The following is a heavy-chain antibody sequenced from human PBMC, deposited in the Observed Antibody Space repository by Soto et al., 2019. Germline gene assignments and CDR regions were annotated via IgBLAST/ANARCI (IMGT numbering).Heavy chain of an antibody. CDR2: IIPILGIA. CDR3: ARAYCSGGSCYSSYYYSMDV. V-gene: IGHV1-69*02. D-gene: IGHD2-15*01. CDR1: GGTFSSYT. Sequence: SVKVSCKASGGTFSSYTISWVRQAPGQGLEWMGRIIPILGIANYAQKFQGRVTITADKSTSTAYMELSSLRSEDTAVYYCARAYCSGGSCYSSYYYSMDVWGQGTTVTVSS. J-gene: IGHJ6*02.